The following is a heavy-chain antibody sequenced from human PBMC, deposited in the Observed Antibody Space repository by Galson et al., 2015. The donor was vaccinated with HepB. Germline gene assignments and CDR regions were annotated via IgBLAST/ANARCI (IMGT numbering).Heavy chain of an antibody. Sequence: ETLSLTCTVSGGSVSSGSYYWSWIRQPPGKGLEWIGYIYYSGSTNYNPSLKSRVTISVDTSKNQFSLKLSSVTAADTAVYYCARDSPGTTSNYYYMDVWGKGTTVTVSS. CDR2: IYYSGST. V-gene: IGHV4-61*01. D-gene: IGHD1-7*01. CDR3: ARDSPGTTSNYYYMDV. CDR1: GGSVSSGSYY. J-gene: IGHJ6*03.